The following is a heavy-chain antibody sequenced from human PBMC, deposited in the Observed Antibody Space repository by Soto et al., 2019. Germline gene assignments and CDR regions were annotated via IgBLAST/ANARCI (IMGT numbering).Heavy chain of an antibody. CDR2: ISAYNGNT. J-gene: IGHJ6*02. Sequence: SCKASGYTFTSYGISWVRQAPGQGLEWMGWISAYNGNTNYAQKLQGRVTMTTDTSTSTAYMELRSLRSDDTAVYYCARIRRRWDYYGMDVWGQGTTVTVSS. D-gene: IGHD1-26*01. V-gene: IGHV1-18*04. CDR3: ARIRRRWDYYGMDV. CDR1: GYTFTSYG.